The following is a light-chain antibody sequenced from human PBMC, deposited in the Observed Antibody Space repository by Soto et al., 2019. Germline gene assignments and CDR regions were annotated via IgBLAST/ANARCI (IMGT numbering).Light chain of an antibody. Sequence: DIPMTQSPSTLSASIGDRVTITCRASQSISSWLAWYQQKPGKAPKPLIYKASSLESGVPSRFSGTGSGTEFTLTISSLQPDDFAIYYCQQYNSYSEWTFGQGTKVEIK. CDR2: KAS. CDR1: QSISSW. J-gene: IGKJ1*01. CDR3: QQYNSYSEWT. V-gene: IGKV1-5*03.